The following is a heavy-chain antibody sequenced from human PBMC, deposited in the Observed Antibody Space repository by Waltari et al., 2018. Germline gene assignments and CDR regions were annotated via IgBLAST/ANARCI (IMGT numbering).Heavy chain of an antibody. Sequence: QVQLVQSGPEVKTPGASVKVSCKASGYTLASYDIKWVRQATGQGLEWRGWMNPNSGNTGYAQKFQGRVTMTRNTSISTAYMELSSLRSEDTAVYYCARSQRGTTGSYWGQGTLVTVSS. V-gene: IGHV1-8*01. CDR3: ARSQRGTTGSY. CDR1: GYTLASYD. CDR2: MNPNSGNT. D-gene: IGHD1-1*01. J-gene: IGHJ4*02.